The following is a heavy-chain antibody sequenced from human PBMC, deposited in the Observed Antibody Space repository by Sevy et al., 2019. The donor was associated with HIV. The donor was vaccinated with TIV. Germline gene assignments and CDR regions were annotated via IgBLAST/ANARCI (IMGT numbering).Heavy chain of an antibody. Sequence: SETLSLTCTVSGGSISSYYWSWIRQPAGKGLEWIGRIFTSGSTNYNPSLKSRVTMSVDTSKNQFSLKLSSVTAADTAVYYCARHPMGDYSSGWYVWFDPWGQGTPVTVSS. D-gene: IGHD6-13*01. CDR2: IFTSGST. CDR3: ARHPMGDYSSGWYVWFDP. V-gene: IGHV4-4*07. J-gene: IGHJ5*02. CDR1: GGSISSYY.